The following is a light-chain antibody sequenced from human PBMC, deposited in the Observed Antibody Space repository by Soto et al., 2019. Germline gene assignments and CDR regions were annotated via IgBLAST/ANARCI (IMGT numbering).Light chain of an antibody. CDR2: SNN. V-gene: IGLV1-47*02. Sequence: QSVLTQPPSASGTPGQRVTISCSGSSSNIGSNYVYWYQQLPGTAPKLLIYSNNQRPSGVPDRFSGSKSGTSASLAISGLRSEDEADYYCCSYAGSYTHVFGTGTQLTVL. CDR1: SSNIGSNY. J-gene: IGLJ1*01. CDR3: CSYAGSYTHV.